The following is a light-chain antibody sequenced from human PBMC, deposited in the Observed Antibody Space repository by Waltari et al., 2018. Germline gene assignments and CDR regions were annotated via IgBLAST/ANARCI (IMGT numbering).Light chain of an antibody. CDR1: QSVSSY. J-gene: IGKJ1*01. Sequence: EIVLTQSPATLSLSPGDRATLSCRASQSVSSYLGWYQQKPGQAPRLLIYDASNRATGIPARFSGSGSGTDFTLTISSLEPEDFAVYYCQQRTNWPPTFGQGTKVEIK. V-gene: IGKV3-11*01. CDR2: DAS. CDR3: QQRTNWPPT.